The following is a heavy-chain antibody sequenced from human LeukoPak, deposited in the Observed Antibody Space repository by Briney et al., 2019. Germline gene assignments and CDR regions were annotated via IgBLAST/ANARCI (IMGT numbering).Heavy chain of an antibody. V-gene: IGHV3-23*01. Sequence: GGSLRLSCAASGFTFSSYAMSWVRQAPGKGLEWVSDIRGSGGSTYYADSVKGRFTISRDNSKNTLYLQMNSLRAEDTGVYYCANQEVDTAMVTLYYYYYYMDVWGKGTTVTVPS. D-gene: IGHD5-18*01. CDR3: ANQEVDTAMVTLYYYYYYMDV. CDR2: IRGSGGST. J-gene: IGHJ6*03. CDR1: GFTFSSYA.